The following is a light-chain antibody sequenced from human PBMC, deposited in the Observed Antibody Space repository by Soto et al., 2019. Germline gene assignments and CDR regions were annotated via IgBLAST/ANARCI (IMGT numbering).Light chain of an antibody. CDR1: QGIRHY. CDR2: EAS. J-gene: IGKJ1*01. CDR3: QNFDSAPQT. Sequence: DIQMTQSPSSLSASVGDRVTITCRASQGIRHYLAWYQQKLGKVPRLLIYEASNLQSGVPSRFRGGGSGTEFTLTISSLQPEDAATYYCQNFDSAPQTFGQGTKVEIK. V-gene: IGKV1-27*01.